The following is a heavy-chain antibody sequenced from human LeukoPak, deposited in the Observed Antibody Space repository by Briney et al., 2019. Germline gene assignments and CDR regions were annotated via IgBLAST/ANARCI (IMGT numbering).Heavy chain of an antibody. J-gene: IGHJ5*02. CDR2: INHSGST. CDR3: ARGARRIILWFGERFDP. V-gene: IGHV4-34*01. D-gene: IGHD3-10*01. Sequence: SETPSLTCAVYGGSFSGYYWSWIRQPPGKGLEWIGEINHSGSTNYNPSLKSRVTISVDTSKNQFSLKLSSVAAADTAVYYCARGARRIILWFGERFDPWGQGTLVTVSS. CDR1: GGSFSGYY.